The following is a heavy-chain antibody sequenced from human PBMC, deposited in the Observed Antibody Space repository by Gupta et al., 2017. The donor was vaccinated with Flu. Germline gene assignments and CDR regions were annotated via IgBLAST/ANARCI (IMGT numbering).Heavy chain of an antibody. CDR3: ANSGYSYAGYYYYYYGMDV. CDR1: GFTFSSYA. D-gene: IGHD5-18*01. Sequence: EVQLLESGGGLVQPGGSLRLSCAASGFTFSSYAMSWVRQAPGKGLEWVSAISGSGGSTYYADSVKGRFTISRDNSKNTLYLQMNSLRAEDTAVYYCANSGYSYAGYYYYYYGMDVWGQGTTVTVSS. V-gene: IGHV3-23*01. CDR2: ISGSGGST. J-gene: IGHJ6*02.